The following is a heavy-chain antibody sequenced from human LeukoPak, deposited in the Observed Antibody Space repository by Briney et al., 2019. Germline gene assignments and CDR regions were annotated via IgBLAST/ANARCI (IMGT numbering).Heavy chain of an antibody. CDR3: AKDSSDYYFDY. J-gene: IGHJ4*02. V-gene: IGHV3-30*02. CDR1: GFTFRSYG. CDR2: IWYDEITK. D-gene: IGHD3-22*01. Sequence: GGSLRLSCVASGFTFRSYGIHWVRQAPGKGLEWLAFIWYDEITKNYADSVKGRFTISRDNSKNTLYVQLNSLRPDDTAVYYCAKDSSDYYFDYWGQGTLVTVSS.